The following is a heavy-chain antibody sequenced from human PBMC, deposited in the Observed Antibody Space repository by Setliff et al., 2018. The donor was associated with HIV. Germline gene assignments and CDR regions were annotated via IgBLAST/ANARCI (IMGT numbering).Heavy chain of an antibody. V-gene: IGHV4-59*01. CDR2: IDNSGNT. CDR1: GVSIGAYF. J-gene: IGHJ4*02. Sequence: PSETLSLTCAVSGVSIGAYFWSWIRQSPEKGLEWIGYIDNSGNTNYSPSLKSRITISRDTSKNQFSLKLNSVTAADAAVYYCARSTPSVGYISEHWGQGTLVTVS. D-gene: IGHD5-12*01. CDR3: ARSTPSVGYISEH.